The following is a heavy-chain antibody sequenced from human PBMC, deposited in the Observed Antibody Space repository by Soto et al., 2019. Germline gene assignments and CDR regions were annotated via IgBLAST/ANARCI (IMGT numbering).Heavy chain of an antibody. CDR1: GFTFSSYG. J-gene: IGHJ4*02. D-gene: IGHD6-19*01. CDR2: ISYDGSNK. Sequence: QVQLVESGGGVVQPGRSLRLSCAASGFTFSSYGMHWVRQAPGKGLEWVAVISYDGSNKYYADSVKGRFTISRDNSKNXLXPQMNSLRAEDTAVYYCAKDFWAIAVAGAMSYYFDYWGQGTLVTVSS. V-gene: IGHV3-30*18. CDR3: AKDFWAIAVAGAMSYYFDY.